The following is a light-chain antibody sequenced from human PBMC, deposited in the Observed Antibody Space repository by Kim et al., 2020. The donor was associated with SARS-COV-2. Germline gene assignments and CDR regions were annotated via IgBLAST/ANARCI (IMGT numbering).Light chain of an antibody. CDR2: DVS. V-gene: IGLV2-14*03. CDR1: SSLVGNYNY. CDR3: TSYTGANTVV. J-gene: IGLJ2*01. Sequence: QSITISITGNSSLVGNYNYVSWYHQHPDKAPKLIIYDVSYRPSGVSTRFSGSKSGNTASLTISGLQAADEADYYCTSYTGANTVVFGGGTQLTVL.